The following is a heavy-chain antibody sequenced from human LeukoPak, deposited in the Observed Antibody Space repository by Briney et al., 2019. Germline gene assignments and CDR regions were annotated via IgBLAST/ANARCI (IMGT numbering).Heavy chain of an antibody. CDR3: ARDLSVDGTVVTRYYYYYYMDV. J-gene: IGHJ6*03. CDR2: INPNSGGT. D-gene: IGHD4-23*01. CDR1: GYTFTSYG. V-gene: IGHV1-2*02. Sequence: GASVKVSCKASGYTFTSYGISWVRQAPGQGLEWMGWINPNSGGTNYAQKFQGRVTMTRDTSISTAYMELSRLRSDDTAVYYCARDLSVDGTVVTRYYYYYYMDVWGKGTTVTVSS.